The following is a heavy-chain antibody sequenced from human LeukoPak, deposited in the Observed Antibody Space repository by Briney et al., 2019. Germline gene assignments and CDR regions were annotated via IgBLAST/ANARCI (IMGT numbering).Heavy chain of an antibody. Sequence: GGSLRLSCAASGFTFSSYSMNWVRQAPGKGLEWVSYISSSGSTIYYADSVKGRFSISRDNAKNSLYLQMNSLRAEDTAVYYCARDPLIGDLYFDYWGQGTLVIVSS. J-gene: IGHJ4*02. CDR2: ISSSGSTI. V-gene: IGHV3-48*04. D-gene: IGHD7-27*01. CDR1: GFTFSSYS. CDR3: ARDPLIGDLYFDY.